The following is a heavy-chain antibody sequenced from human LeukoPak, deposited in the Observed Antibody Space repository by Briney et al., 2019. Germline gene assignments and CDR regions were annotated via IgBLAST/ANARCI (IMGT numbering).Heavy chain of an antibody. CDR2: INPNSGGT. J-gene: IGHJ3*02. Sequence: GASVKVSCKASGYTFTGYYMHWVRQAPGQGLEWMGWINPNSGGTNYAQKFQGRVTMTRDTSISTAYMELSRLRSDDTAVYYCAREGPLKVGAYSAFDIWGQGTMVTVSS. CDR3: AREGPLKVGAYSAFDI. CDR1: GYTFTGYY. V-gene: IGHV1-2*02. D-gene: IGHD1-26*01.